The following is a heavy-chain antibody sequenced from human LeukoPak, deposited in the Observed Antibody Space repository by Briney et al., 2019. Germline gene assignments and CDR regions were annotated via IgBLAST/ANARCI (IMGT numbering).Heavy chain of an antibody. CDR3: ARHPFSAPFDY. CDR2: VYQTGDT. V-gene: IGHV4-59*08. D-gene: IGHD6-19*01. Sequence: SETPSLTCIVSGGSMNNYYWSWFRQPPGKGLEWIAYVYQTGDTRYNPSLKSRVSISLDMSKNQFSLKVSSVTATDTAVYYCARHPFSAPFDYWGQGILVTVSS. CDR1: GGSMNNYY. J-gene: IGHJ4*02.